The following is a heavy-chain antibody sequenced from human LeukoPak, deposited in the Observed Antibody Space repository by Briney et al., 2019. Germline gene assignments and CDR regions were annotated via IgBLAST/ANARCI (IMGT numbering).Heavy chain of an antibody. CDR1: GGSISSYY. D-gene: IGHD3-22*01. CDR2: IYYSGST. Sequence: PSETLSLTCTVSGGSISSYYWSWIRQSPGKGLEWIGYIYYSGSTNYNPSLKSRVTISVDTSKNQFSLKLNSVTAADTAVYYCARDYDSTGYYWTYWGQGTLVTVSS. V-gene: IGHV4-59*01. J-gene: IGHJ4*02. CDR3: ARDYDSTGYYWTY.